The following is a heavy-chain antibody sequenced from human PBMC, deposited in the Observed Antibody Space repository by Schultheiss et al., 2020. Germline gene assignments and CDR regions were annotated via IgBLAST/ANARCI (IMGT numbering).Heavy chain of an antibody. CDR2: ISYDGSNK. Sequence: GSLRLSCAASGFTFSDYYMSWIRQAPGKGLEWVAVISYDGSNKYYADSVKGRFTISRDNSKNTLYLQMNSLRAEDTAVYYCARTTDTAMDLHYFDYWGQGTLVTVSS. V-gene: IGHV3-30*03. CDR1: GFTFSDYY. J-gene: IGHJ4*02. D-gene: IGHD5-18*01. CDR3: ARTTDTAMDLHYFDY.